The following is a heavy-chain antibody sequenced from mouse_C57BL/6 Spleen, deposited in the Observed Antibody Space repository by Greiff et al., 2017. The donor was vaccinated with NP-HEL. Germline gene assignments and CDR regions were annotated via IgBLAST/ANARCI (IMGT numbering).Heavy chain of an antibody. CDR1: GFTFSDYY. J-gene: IGHJ1*03. CDR3: AREGDYGKYFDV. Sequence: EVKLVESGGGLVKPGSSMKLSCTASGFTFSDYYMAWVRQVPEKGLEWVANINYDGSSTYYLDSLKSRFIISRDNAKNILYLQMSSLKSEDTATYYCAREGDYGKYFDVWGTGTTVTVSS. V-gene: IGHV5-16*01. CDR2: INYDGSST. D-gene: IGHD2-4*01.